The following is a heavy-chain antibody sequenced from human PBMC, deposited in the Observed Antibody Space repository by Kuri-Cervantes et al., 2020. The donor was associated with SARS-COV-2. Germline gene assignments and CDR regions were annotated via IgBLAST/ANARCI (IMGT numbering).Heavy chain of an antibody. CDR2: ISTSGGDT. CDR1: RFTFNNYD. J-gene: IGHJ4*02. D-gene: IGHD5-24*01. CDR3: ASVSTMGVSLD. V-gene: IGHV3-23*01. Sequence: GGSLRLSCAASRFTFNNYDLIWVRQAPGKGLEWVSSISTSGGDTNYADSLKGRFTISRDNSKNTLYLQMNSLRVGDTAVYYCASVSTMGVSLDWGQGTLVTVSS.